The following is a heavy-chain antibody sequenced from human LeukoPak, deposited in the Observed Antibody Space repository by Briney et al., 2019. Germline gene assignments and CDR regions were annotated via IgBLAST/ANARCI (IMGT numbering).Heavy chain of an antibody. J-gene: IGHJ6*02. CDR1: GGSVSSGSYY. Sequence: SSETLSLTCTVSGGSVSSGSYYWSWIRQPPGKGLEWIGYIYYSGSTNYNPSLKSRVTISVDTSKNQFSLKLSSVTAADTAVYYCARWGRMATTHYYGMDVWGQGTTVTVSS. D-gene: IGHD5-24*01. V-gene: IGHV4-61*01. CDR2: IYYSGST. CDR3: ARWGRMATTHYYGMDV.